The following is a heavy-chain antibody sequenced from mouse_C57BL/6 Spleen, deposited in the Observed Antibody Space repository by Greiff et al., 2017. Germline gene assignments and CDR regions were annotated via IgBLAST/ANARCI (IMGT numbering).Heavy chain of an antibody. CDR2: ISSGSSTI. Sequence: EVKLMESGGGLVKPGGSLKLSCAASGLTFSDYGMHWVRQAPEKGLEWVAYISSGSSTIYYADTVKGRFTISRDNAKNTLFLQMTSLRSEDTAMYYCARPLGPGAFDYWGQGTTLTVSS. J-gene: IGHJ2*01. V-gene: IGHV5-17*01. CDR1: GLTFSDYG. CDR3: ARPLGPGAFDY. D-gene: IGHD4-1*01.